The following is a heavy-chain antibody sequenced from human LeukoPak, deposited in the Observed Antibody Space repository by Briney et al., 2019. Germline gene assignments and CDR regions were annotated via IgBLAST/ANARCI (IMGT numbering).Heavy chain of an antibody. Sequence: ASVKVSCKASGYTFTSYYMHWVRQAPGQGLEWMGIINPSGGSTSYAQKFQGRVTTTRDTSTSTVYMELSSLRSEDTAVYYCAIRGSGWNYVFDYWGQGTLVTVSS. D-gene: IGHD1-7*01. V-gene: IGHV1-46*01. J-gene: IGHJ4*02. CDR2: INPSGGST. CDR3: AIRGSGWNYVFDY. CDR1: GYTFTSYY.